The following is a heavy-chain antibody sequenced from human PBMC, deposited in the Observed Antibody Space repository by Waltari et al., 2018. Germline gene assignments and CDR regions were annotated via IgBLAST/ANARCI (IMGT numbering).Heavy chain of an antibody. CDR1: GGSLGGYY. Sequence: QVQLQQWGAGRLKPSENLSLTCAVNGGSLGGYYWSWIRKPPGKWLEWIGEINHSVLPHYNPSLKSLVTISVDTSKTQFSLKLRSVTAADTAVYYCARGRFRVFMSFDPWGHGTLVTVSS. CDR2: INHSVLP. J-gene: IGHJ5*02. D-gene: IGHD3-10*01. CDR3: ARGRFRVFMSFDP. V-gene: IGHV4-34*01.